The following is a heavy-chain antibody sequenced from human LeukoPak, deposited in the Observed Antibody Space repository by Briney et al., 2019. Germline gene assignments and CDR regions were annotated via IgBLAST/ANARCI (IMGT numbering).Heavy chain of an antibody. J-gene: IGHJ5*02. CDR3: AKVHHSSGWCAWQNWFDP. D-gene: IGHD6-19*01. Sequence: PGGSLRLSCAASGFTFSSYAMSWVRQAPGKGLEWVSAISGSGGSTYYADSVKGRFTISRDNSKNTLYLQMNSLRAEDTAVYYCAKVHHSSGWCAWQNWFDPWGQGTLVTVSS. V-gene: IGHV3-23*01. CDR1: GFTFSSYA. CDR2: ISGSGGST.